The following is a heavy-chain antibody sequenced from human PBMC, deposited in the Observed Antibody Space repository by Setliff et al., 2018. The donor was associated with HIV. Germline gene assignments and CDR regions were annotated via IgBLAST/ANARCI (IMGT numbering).Heavy chain of an antibody. CDR1: GFTFSSYS. CDR3: ARGFVLRFLEWSMPDAFDI. J-gene: IGHJ3*02. V-gene: IGHV3-74*01. D-gene: IGHD3-3*01. Sequence: PGGSLRLSCAASGFTFSSYSMNWVRQAPGKGLVWVSRINSDGSSTSYADSVKGRFTISRDNAKNSLYLQMNSLRAEDTAVYYCARGFVLRFLEWSMPDAFDIWGQGTMVTVSS. CDR2: INSDGSST.